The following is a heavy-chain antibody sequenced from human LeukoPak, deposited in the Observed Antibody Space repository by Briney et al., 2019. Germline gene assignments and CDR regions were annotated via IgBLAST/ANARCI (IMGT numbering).Heavy chain of an antibody. CDR2: TSYSGST. D-gene: IGHD1-26*01. CDR3: ARTVSGDYYGMDV. V-gene: IGHV4-59*08. Sequence: PSETLSLTCTVSGGSISNSYWSWVRQPPGKGLEWIGYTSYSGSTNYNPSLKNRVTMSVDTSTDQFSLRLISVTAADTAVYYCARTVSGDYYGMDVWGQGTTVTVSS. CDR1: GGSISNSY. J-gene: IGHJ6*02.